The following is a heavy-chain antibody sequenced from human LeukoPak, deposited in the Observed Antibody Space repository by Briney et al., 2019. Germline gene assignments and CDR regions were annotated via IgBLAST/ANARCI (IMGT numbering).Heavy chain of an antibody. V-gene: IGHV1-69*05. Sequence: ASVKVSCKASGGTFNSYAISWVRQAPGQGLEWMGGIIPIFGATNYAQKVQGRVTITTDESTTTAYMELSSLRSEDTAVYYCARARSPSSGYLLRDHNWFDPWGQGTLVTVSS. CDR1: GGTFNSYA. D-gene: IGHD3-22*01. J-gene: IGHJ5*02. CDR3: ARARSPSSGYLLRDHNWFDP. CDR2: IIPIFGAT.